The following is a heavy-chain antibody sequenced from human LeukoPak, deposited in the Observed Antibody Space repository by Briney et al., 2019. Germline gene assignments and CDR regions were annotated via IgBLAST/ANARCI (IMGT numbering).Heavy chain of an antibody. J-gene: IGHJ4*02. D-gene: IGHD3-22*01. CDR3: ARHVRGYDSSGYVDY. V-gene: IGHV4-59*05. CDR1: GGSISSYY. CDR2: IYYSGST. Sequence: SETLSLTCTVSGGSISSYYWSWIRQPPGKGLEWIGSIYYSGSTYYNPSLKSRVTISVDTSKNQFSLKLSSVTAADTAVYYCARHVRGYDSSGYVDYWGQGTLVTVSS.